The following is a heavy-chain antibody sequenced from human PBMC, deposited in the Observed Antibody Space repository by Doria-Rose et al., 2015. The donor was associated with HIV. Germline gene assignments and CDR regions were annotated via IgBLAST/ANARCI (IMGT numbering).Heavy chain of an antibody. CDR1: GVSLSSPGMG. J-gene: IGHJ4*02. Sequence: GPVLVKPTETLTLTCTVSGVSLSSPGMGVSWIRQPPRKALEWLANIFSDDERSYTTSLKSRLNISRGTSKSQVVLTMTDMDPVDTATYYCARIKSSRWYHKYYFDFWGQGTLVIVSA. V-gene: IGHV2-26*01. CDR2: IFSDDER. D-gene: IGHD6-13*01. CDR3: ARIKSSRWYHKYYFDF.